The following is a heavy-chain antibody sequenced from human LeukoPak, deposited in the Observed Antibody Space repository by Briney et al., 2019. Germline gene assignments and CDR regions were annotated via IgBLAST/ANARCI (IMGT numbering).Heavy chain of an antibody. D-gene: IGHD2-15*01. CDR1: GLTCSNDR. CDR3: ARDYCSGPKCYFIDY. V-gene: IGHV3-48*04. J-gene: IGHJ4*02. Sequence: VGSLRLSCAASGLTCSNDRMNGVGQAPGKGLEWVSYITSSSTVYYAGSVKGRFTISRDNAKNSLFLQMNSLRAEDTAVYYCARDYCSGPKCYFIDYWGQGALVTVSS. CDR2: ITSSSTV.